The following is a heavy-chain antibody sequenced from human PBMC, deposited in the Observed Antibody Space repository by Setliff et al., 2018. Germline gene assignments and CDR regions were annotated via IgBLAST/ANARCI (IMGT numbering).Heavy chain of an antibody. CDR1: GFTFSNYA. D-gene: IGHD3-10*01. CDR3: AKDDQIRGHNLDY. V-gene: IGHV3-23*01. Sequence: PGGSLRLSCAASGFTFSNYAMDWVRQAPGKGLEWVAGLSPDDKAIQYADSVKGRFTISRDNSKNTLYLQMNSLRADDTATYYCAKDDQIRGHNLDYWGQGTLVTVSS. CDR2: LSPDDKAI. J-gene: IGHJ4*02.